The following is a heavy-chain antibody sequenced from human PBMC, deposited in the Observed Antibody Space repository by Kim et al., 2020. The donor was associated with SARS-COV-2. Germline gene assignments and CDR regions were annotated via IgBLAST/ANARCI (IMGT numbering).Heavy chain of an antibody. Sequence: SETLSLTCAVYGGSFSGYYWSWIRQPPGKGLEWIGEINHSGSTNYNPSLKSRVTISVDTSKNQFSLKLSSVTAADTAVYYCARGPYAILTGYQFDYWGQG. CDR3: ARGPYAILTGYQFDY. CDR1: GGSFSGYY. D-gene: IGHD3-9*01. CDR2: INHSGST. J-gene: IGHJ4*02. V-gene: IGHV4-34*01.